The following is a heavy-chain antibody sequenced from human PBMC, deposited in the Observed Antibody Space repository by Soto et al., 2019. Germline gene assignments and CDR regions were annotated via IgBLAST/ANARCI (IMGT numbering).Heavy chain of an antibody. CDR3: ASGNLRGGYSYYYFMGV. Sequence: SETLSLTCAVSGCSISSYYWSWIRQPPGKGLEWIGYIYYSGSTNSNPSLKSRVTMSVGTSKNHFSLTLSSVTAADTAVYYCASGNLRGGYSYYYFMGVWGKGTTVTVSS. CDR2: IYYSGST. V-gene: IGHV4-59*01. CDR1: GCSISSYY. J-gene: IGHJ6*03. D-gene: IGHD5-18*01.